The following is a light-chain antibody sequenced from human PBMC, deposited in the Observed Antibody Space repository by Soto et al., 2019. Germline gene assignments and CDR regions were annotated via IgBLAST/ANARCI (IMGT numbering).Light chain of an antibody. CDR2: EVT. V-gene: IGLV2-11*01. CDR1: SGDVGGYNY. Sequence: QSALTQPRSVSGSPGQSVAISCAGTSGDVGGYNYVSWYQHHPGKAPKLIIYEVTQRQSGVPDRFSGSKSGNTASLTISGLQADDEADYYCCSYAGDYTVVFGGGTKVTVL. CDR3: CSYAGDYTVV. J-gene: IGLJ2*01.